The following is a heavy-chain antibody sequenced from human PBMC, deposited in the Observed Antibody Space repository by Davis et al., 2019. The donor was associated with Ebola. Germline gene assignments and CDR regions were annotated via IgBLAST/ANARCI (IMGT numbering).Heavy chain of an antibody. J-gene: IGHJ4*02. V-gene: IGHV4-34*01. CDR1: GGSFSGYY. CDR3: ARGSGYPDSYYFDY. D-gene: IGHD3-22*01. Sequence: PSETLSLTCAVYGGSFSGYYWSWIRQPPGKGLEWIGEINHSGSTNYNPSLKSRVTISVDTSKNQFSLKLSSVTAADTAVYYCARGSGYPDSYYFDYWGQGTLVTVSS. CDR2: INHSGST.